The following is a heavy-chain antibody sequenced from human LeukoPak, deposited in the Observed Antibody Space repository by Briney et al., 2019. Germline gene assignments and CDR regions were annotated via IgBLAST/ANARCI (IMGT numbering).Heavy chain of an antibody. Sequence: GASVKVSCKASGYTFTSYGISWVRQAPGQGHEWMGLISAYNGNTNYAQKLQGRVTMTTDTSTSTAYIELRSLISDDTAVYYCALLVTMSSSWYSHLFDYWGQGTLVTVSS. CDR1: GYTFTSYG. CDR2: ISAYNGNT. CDR3: ALLVTMSSSWYSHLFDY. V-gene: IGHV1-18*01. J-gene: IGHJ4*02. D-gene: IGHD6-13*01.